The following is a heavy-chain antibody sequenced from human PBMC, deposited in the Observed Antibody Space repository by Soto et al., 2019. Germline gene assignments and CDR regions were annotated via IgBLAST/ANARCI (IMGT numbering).Heavy chain of an antibody. D-gene: IGHD3-22*01. Sequence: ASVKVSCKASGGTLRSIAISWVRQAPGLGLEWMGRIVPKLATTNDAQKFQGRVTITADESTSTKYMELSSLRSEDTDVYYCARDASPYSYARLGYSGFIFDIWGQGSLGTVSS. V-gene: IGHV1-69*13. CDR3: ARDASPYSYARLGYSGFIFDI. CDR2: IVPKLATT. J-gene: IGHJ4*02. CDR1: GGTLRSIA.